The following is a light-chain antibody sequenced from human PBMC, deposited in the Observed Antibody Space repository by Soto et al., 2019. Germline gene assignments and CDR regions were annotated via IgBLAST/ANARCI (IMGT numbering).Light chain of an antibody. CDR2: EVS. CDR1: SSDVGSYNL. CDR3: CSYAGSSTSYV. V-gene: IGLV2-23*02. J-gene: IGLJ1*01. Sequence: ALTQPASVSGSPGQSITISCTGTSSDVGSYNLVSWYQQHPGKAPKLMIYEVSKRPSGVSNRFSGSKSGNTASLTISGLQAEDEADYYCCSYAGSSTSYVFGTGTK.